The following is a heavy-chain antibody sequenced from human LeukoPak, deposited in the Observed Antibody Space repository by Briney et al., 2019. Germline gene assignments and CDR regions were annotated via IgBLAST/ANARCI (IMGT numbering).Heavy chain of an antibody. CDR1: GFTFSTYA. Sequence: TGGSLTLSCASSGFTFSTYAMSWVRHAPGKGLEWVSTLTGSGGSTYYADSVKGRFTISRDKSKNTLYLQMNSLTAEETAVYFCAKRGIASATGKYYFDYGGQGTLVTVSS. CDR3: AKRGIASATGKYYFDY. J-gene: IGHJ4*02. V-gene: IGHV3-23*01. D-gene: IGHD6-25*01. CDR2: LTGSGGST.